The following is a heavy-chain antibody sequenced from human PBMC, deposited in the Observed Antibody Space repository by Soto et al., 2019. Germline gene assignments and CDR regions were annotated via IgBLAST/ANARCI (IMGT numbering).Heavy chain of an antibody. D-gene: IGHD3-22*01. CDR1: GFTFSSYG. CDR3: AREDYYYVSSGYSYYFDY. Sequence: QVQLVESGGGVVQPGRSLRLSCAASGFTFSSYGMHWVRQAPGKGLEWVAVIWYDGSNKYYADSVKGRFTISRDNSKNTXXLQMNSRRAEDTAVYYCAREDYYYVSSGYSYYFDYWGQGTLVTVSS. V-gene: IGHV3-33*01. J-gene: IGHJ4*02. CDR2: IWYDGSNK.